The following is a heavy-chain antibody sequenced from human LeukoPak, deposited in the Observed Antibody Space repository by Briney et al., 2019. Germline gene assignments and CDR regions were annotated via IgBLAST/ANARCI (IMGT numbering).Heavy chain of an antibody. D-gene: IGHD6-13*01. CDR1: GYTFTSYG. CDR3: ARDRGSYSSSWYTGYYYYYGMDV. V-gene: IGHV1-18*01. J-gene: IGHJ6*02. Sequence: ASVKVSCKASGYTFTSYGISWVRQAPGQGLEWMGWISAYNGNTNYAQKLQGRVTMTTDTSTSTAYMELRSLRSDDTAVYYCARDRGSYSSSWYTGYYYYYGMDVWGQGTTVTVSS. CDR2: ISAYNGNT.